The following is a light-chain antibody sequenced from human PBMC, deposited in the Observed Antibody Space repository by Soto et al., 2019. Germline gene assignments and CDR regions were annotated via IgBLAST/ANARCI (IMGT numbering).Light chain of an antibody. Sequence: IVMTQSPATLSVSPGERAALSCRASQNVNYNLAWYQQKPGQAPRLLIHDASVRATAIPARFSGSGSGTEFTLTISSLQSEEFAVYYCQQSNNWPRKFGQGTKVDSK. J-gene: IGKJ1*01. CDR2: DAS. CDR1: QNVNYN. CDR3: QQSNNWPRK. V-gene: IGKV3-15*01.